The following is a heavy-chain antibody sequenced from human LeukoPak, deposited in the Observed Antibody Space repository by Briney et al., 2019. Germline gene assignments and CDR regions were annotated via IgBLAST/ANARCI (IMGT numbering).Heavy chain of an antibody. CDR2: ITSSSRYI. Sequence: PGGSLRLSCEASGFTFNNYAMHWVRQAPGKGLEWVSSITSSSRYIYYADSVKGRFTISRDNAKSSLYLQMNSLRAEDTAVYYCARALWELRSSAYFDYWGQGTLVTVSS. D-gene: IGHD1-26*01. V-gene: IGHV3-21*01. CDR1: GFTFNNYA. J-gene: IGHJ4*02. CDR3: ARALWELRSSAYFDY.